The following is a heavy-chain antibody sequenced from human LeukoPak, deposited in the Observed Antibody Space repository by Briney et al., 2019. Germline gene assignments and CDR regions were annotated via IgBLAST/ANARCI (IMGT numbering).Heavy chain of an antibody. J-gene: IGHJ4*02. Sequence: PSETLSLTCTVSGGSITSSSYYWGWNRQPPGKGLEWIGIIYYSGNTYYNPSLKSQFTISVDTSKNQFSLKLSSVTAADTAVYYCARLRSANNWYAFDFWGQGTLVTVSS. CDR2: IYYSGNT. CDR1: GGSITSSSYY. CDR3: ARLRSANNWYAFDF. V-gene: IGHV4-39*01. D-gene: IGHD1-1*01.